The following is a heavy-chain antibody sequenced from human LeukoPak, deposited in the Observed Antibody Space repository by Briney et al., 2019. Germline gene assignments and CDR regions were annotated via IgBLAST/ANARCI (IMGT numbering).Heavy chain of an antibody. CDR2: IIPIFGTA. V-gene: IGHV1-69*06. CDR1: GGTFSSYA. J-gene: IGHJ4*02. D-gene: IGHD4-23*01. CDR3: ARDLGYGGKGRFDY. Sequence: ASVNVSCKPSGGTFSSYAISWVRQAPGQGLEWMGGIIPIFGTANYAQKFQGRVTITADKSTSTAYMELSSVRSEDTAVYYCARDLGYGGKGRFDYWGQGTLVTVSS.